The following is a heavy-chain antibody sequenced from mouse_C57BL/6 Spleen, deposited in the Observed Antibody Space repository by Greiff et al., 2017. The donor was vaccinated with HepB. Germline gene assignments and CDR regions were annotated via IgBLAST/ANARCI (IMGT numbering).Heavy chain of an antibody. CDR2: IYPGDGDT. CDR1: GYAFSSSW. V-gene: IGHV1-82*01. D-gene: IGHD2-5*01. J-gene: IGHJ1*03. CDR3: ALYSNYVGPYWYFDV. Sequence: QVHVKQSGPELVKPGASVKISCKASGYAFSSSWMNWVKQRPGKGLEWIGRIYPGDGDTNYNGKFKGKATLTADQSSSTAYMQLSSLTSEDSAVYFCALYSNYVGPYWYFDVWGTGTTVTVSS.